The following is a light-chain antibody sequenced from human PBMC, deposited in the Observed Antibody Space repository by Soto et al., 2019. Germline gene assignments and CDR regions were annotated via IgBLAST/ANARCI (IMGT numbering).Light chain of an antibody. V-gene: IGKV3-15*01. CDR3: QQYNKWPPYT. J-gene: IGKJ2*01. CDR1: QSVSSN. Sequence: EIVMTQSPANLSVSPGERATLSCRASQSVSSNLAWYQQKPGQAPRLLIYGASTRAPGIPARFSGSGSGTEFSLTISSLQSEDFAVYYCQQYNKWPPYTFGQGTKLEIK. CDR2: GAS.